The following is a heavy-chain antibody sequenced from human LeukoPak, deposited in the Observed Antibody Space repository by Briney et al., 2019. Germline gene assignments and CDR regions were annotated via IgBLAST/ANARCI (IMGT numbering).Heavy chain of an antibody. Sequence: PGGSLRLSCAASGFIFYDYAMHWVRHAPGKGLEWVSGISWKSGTLGYADSVKGRFTISRDNAKNSLYLQMNSLRAEDTALYYCARRGDDFDIWGQGTMVTVSS. J-gene: IGHJ3*02. CDR1: GFIFYDYA. CDR2: ISWKSGTL. V-gene: IGHV3-9*01. CDR3: ARRGDDFDI.